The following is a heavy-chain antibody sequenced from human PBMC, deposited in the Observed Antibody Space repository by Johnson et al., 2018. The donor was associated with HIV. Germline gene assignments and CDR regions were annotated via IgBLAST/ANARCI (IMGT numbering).Heavy chain of an antibody. Sequence: VQLVESGGGLVQPGGSLRLSCEASGFRFSDHYMSWIRQAPGKGLEWVSVIYSGGSTYYADSVKGRFTISRDNAKNSLYLQMNSLRAEDTALYYCARRSGTWDAFDIWGQGTMVTVSS. CDR1: GFRFSDHY. J-gene: IGHJ3*02. CDR2: IYSGGST. D-gene: IGHD1-26*01. CDR3: ARRSGTWDAFDI. V-gene: IGHV3-66*04.